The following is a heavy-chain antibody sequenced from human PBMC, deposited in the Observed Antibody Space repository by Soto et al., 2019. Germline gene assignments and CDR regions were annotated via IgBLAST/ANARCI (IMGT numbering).Heavy chain of an antibody. Sequence: QVQLVESGGGGVQPGRSLRLSCAASGFTFSSYGMHWFRQSTGNGLEWVPVISYDGSNKYYADSVKGRFTISRDTSENTLYLQMNSLRAEDTAVYYCAKKVAVVGSRAFDIWGQGTMVTVSS. V-gene: IGHV3-30*18. CDR2: ISYDGSNK. J-gene: IGHJ3*02. D-gene: IGHD2-15*01. CDR3: AKKVAVVGSRAFDI. CDR1: GFTFSSYG.